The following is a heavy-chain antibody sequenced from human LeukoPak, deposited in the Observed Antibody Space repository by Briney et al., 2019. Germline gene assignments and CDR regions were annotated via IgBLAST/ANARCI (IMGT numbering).Heavy chain of an antibody. CDR3: ARSDIVLSSQNDY. Sequence: ASVKVSCKASGYTFTTYGIRWVRQAPGQGLEWMGWISAYNGNTKYVQKLQGRVTMTTDTSTSTAYMELRSLRSDDTAVYYCARSDIVLSSQNDYWGQGTLVTVSS. D-gene: IGHD5-12*01. CDR1: GYTFTTYG. CDR2: ISAYNGNT. V-gene: IGHV1-18*01. J-gene: IGHJ4*02.